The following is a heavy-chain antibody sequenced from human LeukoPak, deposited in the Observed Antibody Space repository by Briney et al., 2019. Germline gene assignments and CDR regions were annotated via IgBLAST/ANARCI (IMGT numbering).Heavy chain of an antibody. CDR1: GFTYSSYG. D-gene: IGHD4-11*01. Sequence: GGSLRLSCAASGFTYSSYGMHWVRQAPGKGLEWVAVKSYDGTNENYSDSVKGRFTISRDNSKNMLYLQMNSLRAEDTAVYYCARGIAKTTLSALDIWGQGTMVTVSS. CDR3: ARGIAKTTLSALDI. J-gene: IGHJ3*02. V-gene: IGHV3-30*03. CDR2: KSYDGTNE.